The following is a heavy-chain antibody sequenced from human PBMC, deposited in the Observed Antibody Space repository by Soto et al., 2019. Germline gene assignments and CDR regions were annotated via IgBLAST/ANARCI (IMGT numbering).Heavy chain of an antibody. CDR2: ILYGETNK. J-gene: IGHJ4*02. D-gene: IGHD6-19*01. CDR1: GFSSSRYF. V-gene: IGHV3-30-3*01. Sequence: QVQLVESGGGVVQPGRSLRLSCAATGFSSSRYFMHWVRQAPGKGLEWVAVILYGETNKYHAGSVKGRFTISRDNSKNTVYLQMNSLRVEDTAVYYCAREASSGGTGLDFWGQGALVTVSS. CDR3: AREASSGGTGLDF.